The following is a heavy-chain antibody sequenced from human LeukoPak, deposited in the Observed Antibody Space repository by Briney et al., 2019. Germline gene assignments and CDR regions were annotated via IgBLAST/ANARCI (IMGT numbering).Heavy chain of an antibody. CDR2: VYYSGST. D-gene: IGHD3-22*01. J-gene: IGHJ5*02. CDR3: ARAPYTSGFYFFDP. CDR1: GGSISSYY. Sequence: SETLSLTCTVSGGSISSYYWSWIRQPPGKGLEWIGYVYYSGSTTYNPSLKSRVTISVDTSKNQFSLKLSSVTAADTAVYYCARAPYTSGFYFFDPWGQGTLVTVPS. V-gene: IGHV4-59*13.